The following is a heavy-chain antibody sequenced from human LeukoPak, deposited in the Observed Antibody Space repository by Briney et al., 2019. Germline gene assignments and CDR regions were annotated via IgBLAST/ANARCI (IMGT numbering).Heavy chain of an antibody. J-gene: IGHJ4*02. V-gene: IGHV3-74*01. CDR1: GLTLSSYW. CDR3: ARRCSGSPPYYIGY. CDR2: INSDGSST. D-gene: IGHD1-26*01. Sequence: PGGSLRLSCAASGLTLSSYWMRWVRQAPGKGLVWVSRINSDGSSTSYADSVKGRFTISRDNAKNTLYLQMNSLRAEDTAVYYCARRCSGSPPYYIGYWGQGTLVTVSS.